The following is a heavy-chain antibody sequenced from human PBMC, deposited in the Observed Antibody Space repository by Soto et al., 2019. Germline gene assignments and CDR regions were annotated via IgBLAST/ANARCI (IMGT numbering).Heavy chain of an antibody. CDR1: GGTFSSYA. J-gene: IGHJ4*02. CDR2: IIPIFGTA. CDR3: AYRMVGATIPGPIFDY. Sequence: QVQLVQSGAEVKKPGSSVKVSCKASGGTFSSYAISWVRQAPGQGLAWMGGIIPIFGTANYAQKFQGRVTITADESTRTAYMELSSLLSVDTAVDYCAYRMVGATIPGPIFDYWGQRTLVTVSS. D-gene: IGHD1-26*01. V-gene: IGHV1-69*01.